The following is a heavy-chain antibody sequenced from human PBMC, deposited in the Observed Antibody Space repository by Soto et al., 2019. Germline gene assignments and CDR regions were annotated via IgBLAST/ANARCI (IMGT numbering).Heavy chain of an antibody. CDR2: INAGNGNT. D-gene: IGHD3-10*01. Sequence: ASVKVSCKASGYTFTSYAMHWVRQAPGQRLEWMGWINAGNGNTKYSQKFQGRVTITRDTSASTAYMELSSLRSEDTAVYYCARDKATYYYGSGSYQNIFFEYWGQGTLVTVSS. CDR1: GYTFTSYA. V-gene: IGHV1-3*01. CDR3: ARDKATYYYGSGSYQNIFFEY. J-gene: IGHJ4*02.